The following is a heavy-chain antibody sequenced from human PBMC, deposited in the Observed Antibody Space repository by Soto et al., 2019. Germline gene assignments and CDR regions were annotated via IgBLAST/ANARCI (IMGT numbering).Heavy chain of an antibody. CDR2: INAGNGNT. D-gene: IGHD6-13*01. CDR3: ARGGYSSSSL. Sequence: GASAKVSSEAPGYTFTCCSMYWVRQAPGQRLEWMGWINAGNGNTKYSQKFQGRVTITRDTSASTAYMELSSLRSEDTAVYYCARGGYSSSSLWGQGTLVTVSS. CDR1: GYTFTCCS. J-gene: IGHJ4*02. V-gene: IGHV1-3*01.